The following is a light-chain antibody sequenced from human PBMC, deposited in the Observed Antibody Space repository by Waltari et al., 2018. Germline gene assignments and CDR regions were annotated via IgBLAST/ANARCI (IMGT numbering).Light chain of an antibody. CDR2: DNN. J-gene: IGLJ2*01. Sequence: QSVLTQPPSVSAAPGQKVTIPCPGTGSNFGNKYVAWYQQFPGTAPNLLNYDNNKRPSGIPDRFSGSKSGTSATLGITGLQTGDEADYYCGTWDSSLRGGVFGGGTKLTVL. V-gene: IGLV1-51*01. CDR1: GSNFGNKY. CDR3: GTWDSSLRGGV.